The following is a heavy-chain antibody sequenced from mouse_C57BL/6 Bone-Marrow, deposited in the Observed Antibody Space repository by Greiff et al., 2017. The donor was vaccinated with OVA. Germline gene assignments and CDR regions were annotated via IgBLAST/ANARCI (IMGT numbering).Heavy chain of an antibody. V-gene: IGHV6-6*01. CDR3: TRRGTVVARYYAMDY. Sequence: EVKVEESGGGLVQPGGSMKLSCAASGFTFSDAWMDWVRQSPEKGLEWVAEIRNKANNHATYYAESVKGRFTISRDDSKSSVYLQMNSLRAEDTGIYYCTRRGTVVARYYAMDYWGQGTSVTVSS. J-gene: IGHJ4*01. D-gene: IGHD1-1*01. CDR1: GFTFSDAW. CDR2: IRNKANNHAT.